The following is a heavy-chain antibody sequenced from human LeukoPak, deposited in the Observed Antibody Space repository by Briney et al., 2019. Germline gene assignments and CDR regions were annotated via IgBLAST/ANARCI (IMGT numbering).Heavy chain of an antibody. V-gene: IGHV3-30*18. CDR2: ISYDGSNK. CDR1: GFTFSSYG. J-gene: IGHJ4*02. D-gene: IGHD2-8*01. CDR3: AKTGDNDDGDYFDY. Sequence: GGSLRLSCAASGFTFSSYGMHWVRQAPGKGLEWVAVISYDGSNKYYADSVKGRFTISRDNSKNTLYLQMNSLRAEDTAVYYCAKTGDNDDGDYFDYWGQGTLTTVSS.